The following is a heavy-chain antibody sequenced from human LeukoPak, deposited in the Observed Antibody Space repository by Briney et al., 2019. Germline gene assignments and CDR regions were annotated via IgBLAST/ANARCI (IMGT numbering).Heavy chain of an antibody. Sequence: ASVKVPCKASGYTFTSYGISWVRQAPGQGLEWMGWISAYNGNTNYAQKLQGRVTMTTDTSTSTAYMELRSLRSDDTAVYYCARPGYYDFWSGYYNPTQFDYWGQGTLVTVSS. CDR3: ARPGYYDFWSGYYNPTQFDY. J-gene: IGHJ4*02. D-gene: IGHD3-3*01. CDR2: ISAYNGNT. V-gene: IGHV1-18*01. CDR1: GYTFTSYG.